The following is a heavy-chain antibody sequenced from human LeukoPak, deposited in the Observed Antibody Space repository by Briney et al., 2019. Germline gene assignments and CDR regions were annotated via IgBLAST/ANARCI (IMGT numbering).Heavy chain of an antibody. J-gene: IGHJ5*02. Sequence: SETLSLTCTVSGDSISGSNYHWGWIRQPPGKGLEWLATVHYSRNAFYNPSLRGRTTVLVDTSKNQFSLKLTSVTAADTAVYFCAREPDAWGQGILVTVSS. CDR2: VHYSRNA. V-gene: IGHV4-39*07. CDR3: AREPDA. CDR1: GDSISGSNYH.